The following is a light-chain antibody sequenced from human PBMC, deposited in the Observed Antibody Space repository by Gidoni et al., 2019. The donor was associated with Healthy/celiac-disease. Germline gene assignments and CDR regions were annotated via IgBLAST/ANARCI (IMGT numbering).Light chain of an antibody. CDR3: MQALQTPFT. Sequence: DIVMTQFPLSHLVTPGEPASTSCRSSQSLMHGNGYTYLDWYLQQPGQYPQLLIYLGSYRASGVPDRFSGSGSGTDFTLKISRVEAEDVGTYYCMQALQTPFTFGGGTKVEIK. J-gene: IGKJ4*01. V-gene: IGKV2-28*01. CDR2: LGS. CDR1: QSLMHGNGYTY.